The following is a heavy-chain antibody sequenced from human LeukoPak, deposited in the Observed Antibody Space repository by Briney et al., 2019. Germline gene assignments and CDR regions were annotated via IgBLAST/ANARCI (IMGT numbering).Heavy chain of an antibody. CDR2: IYHSGST. V-gene: IGHV4-4*02. J-gene: IGHJ6*03. CDR3: ARLIWSGTPYYYYYMDV. D-gene: IGHD3-3*01. Sequence: SETLSLTCAVSGGSISSSNWWNWVRQPPGKGLEWIGEIYHSGSTNYNPSLKSRVTISVDKSKSQFSLKLTSVTAADTAVYYCARLIWSGTPYYYYYMDVWGKGTTVTVSS. CDR1: GGSISSSNW.